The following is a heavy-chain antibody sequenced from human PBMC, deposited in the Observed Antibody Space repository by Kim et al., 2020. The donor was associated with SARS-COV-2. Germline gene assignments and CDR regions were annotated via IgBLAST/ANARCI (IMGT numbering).Heavy chain of an antibody. Sequence: SVKVSCKASGGTFSSYAISWVRQAPGQGLEWMGRIIPILGIANYAQKFQGRVTITADKSTSTAYMELSSLRSEDTAVYYCASYDSSGYYLGYWYFDLWGRGTLVTVSS. CDR1: GGTFSSYA. D-gene: IGHD3-22*01. CDR2: IIPILGIA. J-gene: IGHJ2*01. V-gene: IGHV1-69*04. CDR3: ASYDSSGYYLGYWYFDL.